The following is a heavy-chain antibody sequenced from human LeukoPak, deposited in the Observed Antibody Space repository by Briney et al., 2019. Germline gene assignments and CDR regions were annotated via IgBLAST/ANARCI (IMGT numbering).Heavy chain of an antibody. CDR2: ISHDGTDT. J-gene: IGHJ2*01. CDR1: GFSFSSYV. D-gene: IGHD5-24*01. V-gene: IGHV3-74*01. CDR3: SRDINFLFFDV. Sequence: GGSVRLSCAASGFSFSSYVMHWVRQAPGKGLTWVSRISHDGTDTNYADSVRGRFTISRDNARNTLYLQMNSPRDDDTAVYYCSRDINFLFFDVWGRGTPVTVSS.